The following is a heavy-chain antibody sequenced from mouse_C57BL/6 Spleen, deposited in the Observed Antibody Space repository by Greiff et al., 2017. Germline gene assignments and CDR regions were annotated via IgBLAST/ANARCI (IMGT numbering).Heavy chain of an antibody. CDR2: IYPGDGDT. J-gene: IGHJ3*01. Sequence: QVQLKESGAELVKPGASVKISCKASGYAFSSYWMNWVKQRPGKGLEWIGQIYPGDGDTNYNGKFKGKATLTADKSSSTAYMQLSSLTSEDSAVYYCAISGGYDVPAWFAYWGQGTLVTVSA. V-gene: IGHV1-80*01. CDR1: GYAFSSYW. CDR3: AISGGYDVPAWFAY. D-gene: IGHD2-2*01.